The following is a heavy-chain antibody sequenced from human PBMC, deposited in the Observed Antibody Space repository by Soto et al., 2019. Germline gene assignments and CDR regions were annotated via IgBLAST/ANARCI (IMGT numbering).Heavy chain of an antibody. V-gene: IGHV3-23*01. CDR3: AKELVGSGSYPSNVEYYFDY. CDR2: VSGSGAGT. D-gene: IGHD1-26*01. Sequence: EVQLLESGGGLVQPGGSLRLSCAAPGFTFSSYGMSWVRQAPGKGLEWVSGVSGSGAGTYYADSVKGRFTISRDNSKNTVYLHMNSLRAEDTAVYHCAKELVGSGSYPSNVEYYFDYWGQGTLVTVSS. CDR1: GFTFSSYG. J-gene: IGHJ4*02.